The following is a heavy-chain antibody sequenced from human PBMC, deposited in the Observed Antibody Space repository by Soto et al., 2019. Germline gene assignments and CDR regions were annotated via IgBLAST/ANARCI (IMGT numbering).Heavy chain of an antibody. CDR2: ISYDSTKT. CDR1: GFTFNSYG. J-gene: IGHJ6*02. CDR3: ARTRSAWSDFHYYSLDV. D-gene: IGHD1-26*01. V-gene: IGHV3-30*03. Sequence: GGSLRLSCAASGFTFNSYGMHWVRQGPGNGLEWVAFISYDSTKTYYADSVKGRFTISRDNSNSALYVQMNSLTGEDTAVYYCARTRSAWSDFHYYSLDVWGQGTTVTVSS.